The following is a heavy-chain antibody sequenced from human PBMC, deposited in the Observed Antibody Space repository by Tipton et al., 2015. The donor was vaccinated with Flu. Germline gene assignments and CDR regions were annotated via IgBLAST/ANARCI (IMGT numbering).Heavy chain of an antibody. V-gene: IGHV4-39*07. CDR1: GGSISSSSYY. CDR2: IYYSGST. Sequence: TLSLTCTVSGGSISSSSYYWGWIRQPPGKGLEWIGSIYYSGSTYYNPSLKSRVTISVDTSKNQFSLKVSSVTAADTAVYYCARDPGSRMFDPWGQGTLVTVSS. J-gene: IGHJ5*02. D-gene: IGHD6-13*01. CDR3: ARDPGSRMFDP.